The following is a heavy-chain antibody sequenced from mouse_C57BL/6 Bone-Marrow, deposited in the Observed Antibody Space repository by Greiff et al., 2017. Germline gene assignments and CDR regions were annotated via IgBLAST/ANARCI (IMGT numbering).Heavy chain of an antibody. D-gene: IGHD6-5*01. CDR1: GFSLTSYG. Sequence: VQLQQSGPGLVQPSQSLSITCTVSGFSLTSYGVHWVRQSPGKGLEWLGVIWRGGSTDYNAAFMSRLSLTKDNSKSQVFFKMNSLQADDTAIYYCATYVPPWYFDVWGTGTTVTVSS. J-gene: IGHJ1*03. CDR3: ATYVPPWYFDV. CDR2: IWRGGST. V-gene: IGHV2-5*01.